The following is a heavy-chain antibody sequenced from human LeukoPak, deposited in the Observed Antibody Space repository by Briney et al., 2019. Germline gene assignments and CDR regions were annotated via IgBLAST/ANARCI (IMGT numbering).Heavy chain of an antibody. D-gene: IGHD2-15*01. Sequence: HPGGSLRLSCAASGFTFDDYAMHWVRQAPGKGPVWVSRINNDGSGTTYADSVKGRFTISRDDAKNTLYLQMNSLRAEDTAVYYCVRGGESTWSWGQGTLVTVSS. CDR3: VRGGESTWS. CDR2: INNDGSGT. V-gene: IGHV3-74*01. CDR1: GFTFDDYA. J-gene: IGHJ5*02.